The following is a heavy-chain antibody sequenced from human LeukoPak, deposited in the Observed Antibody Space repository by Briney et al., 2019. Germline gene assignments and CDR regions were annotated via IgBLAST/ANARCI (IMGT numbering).Heavy chain of an antibody. D-gene: IGHD3-22*01. CDR2: ISAYNGNT. CDR3: ARDRPYYYDSSGYYYGDY. Sequence: ASVKVSCKASGYTFTSYGISWVRQAPGQGLEWMGWISAYNGNTNYAQKLQGRVTMTTDTSTSTAYMELRSLRSDDTAVYYCARDRPYYYDSSGYYYGDYWGQGTLVTVSS. J-gene: IGHJ4*02. CDR1: GYTFTSYG. V-gene: IGHV1-18*01.